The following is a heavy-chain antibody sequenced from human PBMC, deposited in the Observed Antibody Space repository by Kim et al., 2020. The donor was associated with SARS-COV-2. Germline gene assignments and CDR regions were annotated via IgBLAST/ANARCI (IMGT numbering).Heavy chain of an antibody. CDR1: GFTFDDYT. CDR3: AKDRSGIAGTTYGMDV. CDR2: ISWDGGST. D-gene: IGHD6-25*01. Sequence: GGSLRLSCAASGFTFDDYTMHWVRQAPGKGLEWVSLISWDGGSTYYADSVKGRFTISRDNSKNSLYLQMNSLRTEDTALYYCAKDRSGIAGTTYGMDVWGQGTTVTVSS. V-gene: IGHV3-43*01. J-gene: IGHJ6*02.